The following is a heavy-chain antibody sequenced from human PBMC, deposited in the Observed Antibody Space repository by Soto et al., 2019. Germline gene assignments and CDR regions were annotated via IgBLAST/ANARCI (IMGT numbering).Heavy chain of an antibody. Sequence: SETLSLTCAVYGGSFSGYYWSWIRQPPGKGLEWIGEINHSGSTNYNPSLKSRVTISVDTSKNQFSLKLSSVTAADTAVYYCAREVPYPSPDYYYYYYMDVWGKGTTVTVSS. CDR2: INHSGST. D-gene: IGHD1-1*01. V-gene: IGHV4-34*01. CDR3: AREVPYPSPDYYYYYYMDV. CDR1: GGSFSGYY. J-gene: IGHJ6*03.